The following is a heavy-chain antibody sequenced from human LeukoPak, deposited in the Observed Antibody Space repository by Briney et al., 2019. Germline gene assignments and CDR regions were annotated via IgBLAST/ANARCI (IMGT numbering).Heavy chain of an antibody. CDR3: ARGYRYHFDY. Sequence: GGSLRLSCAASGFTFSSYVMLWVRQAPGKGLEWVAIISYDGSNEYYADSVKGRFTISRDNAKNSLYLQMNSLRAEDMAVYYCARGYRYHFDYWGQGILVTVSS. J-gene: IGHJ4*02. CDR2: ISYDGSNE. D-gene: IGHD2-2*02. V-gene: IGHV3-30*04. CDR1: GFTFSSYV.